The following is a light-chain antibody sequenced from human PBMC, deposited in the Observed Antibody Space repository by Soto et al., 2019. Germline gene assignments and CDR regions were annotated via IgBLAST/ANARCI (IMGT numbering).Light chain of an antibody. V-gene: IGLV2-8*01. CDR3: SSYGGYNNVV. CDR1: SSDVGGYNY. J-gene: IGLJ1*01. Sequence: QSVLTQPPSASGSPGQSVTLSCPGTSSDVGGYNYVSWFQQHPGKAPKLIIHEVNQRPSGVPDRFSGSKSGNTASLTVSGLQAEDEGTYYCSSYGGYNNVVFGTGTKVTVL. CDR2: EVN.